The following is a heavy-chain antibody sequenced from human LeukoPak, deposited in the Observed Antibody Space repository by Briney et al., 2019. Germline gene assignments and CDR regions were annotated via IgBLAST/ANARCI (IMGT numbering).Heavy chain of an antibody. V-gene: IGHV3-21*01. CDR3: ARSTDVLLWFGELFSEKRDFDY. CDR2: ISSSSSYI. J-gene: IGHJ4*02. D-gene: IGHD3-10*01. Sequence: GGTLRLSCAASGFTFSSYGMSWVRQAPGKGLEWVSSISSSSSYIYYADSVKGRFTISRDNAKNSLYLQMNSLRAEDTAVYYCARSTDVLLWFGELFSEKRDFDYWGQGTLVTVSS. CDR1: GFTFSSYG.